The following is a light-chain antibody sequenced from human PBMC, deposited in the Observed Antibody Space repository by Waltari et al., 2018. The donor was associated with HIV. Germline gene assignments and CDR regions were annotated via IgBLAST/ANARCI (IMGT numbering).Light chain of an antibody. J-gene: IGLJ2*01. V-gene: IGLV1-47*02. CDR3: AAWTDSRYVV. CDR1: HSNIGSNF. CDR2: SNN. Sequence: QSVLTQPPSASGAPGPRVTISCSGSHSNIGSNFVYWYQQLPGTAPKLLIYSNNQRPSGVPYRFSVSKSGTSASLAISGLRSEDEADYYCAAWTDSRYVVFGGGTKLTVL.